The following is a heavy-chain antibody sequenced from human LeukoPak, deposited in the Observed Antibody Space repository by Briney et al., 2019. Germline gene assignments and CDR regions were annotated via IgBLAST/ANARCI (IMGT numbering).Heavy chain of an antibody. CDR3: ARLGDSGSYSAYFDY. CDR2: IYYSGST. Sequence: PSETLSLTCTVSGGSISSYYWSWIRQPPGKGLEWIGYIYYSGSTNYNPSLKSRVTISVDTSKNQFSLKLSSVTAADTVVYYCARLGDSGSYSAYFDYWGQGTLVTVSS. D-gene: IGHD1-26*01. J-gene: IGHJ4*02. CDR1: GGSISSYY. V-gene: IGHV4-59*01.